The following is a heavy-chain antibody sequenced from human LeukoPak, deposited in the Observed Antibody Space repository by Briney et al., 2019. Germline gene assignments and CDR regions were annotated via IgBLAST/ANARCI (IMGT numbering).Heavy chain of an antibody. CDR2: INHSGST. Sequence: PSETLSLTCAVYGGSFSGYYWSWIRQPPEKGLEWIGEINHSGSTNYNPSLKSRVTISVDTSKNQFSLKLSSVTAADTAVYYCARGTGWYDYWGQGTLVTVSS. CDR1: GGSFSGYY. J-gene: IGHJ4*02. D-gene: IGHD6-19*01. CDR3: ARGTGWYDY. V-gene: IGHV4-34*01.